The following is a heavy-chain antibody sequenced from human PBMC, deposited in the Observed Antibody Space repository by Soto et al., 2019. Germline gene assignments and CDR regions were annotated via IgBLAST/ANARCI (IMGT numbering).Heavy chain of an antibody. D-gene: IGHD2-15*01. Sequence: DVQLEESGGGLIQPGGYLRLSCAASGFSFSGKNYLTWVRQAPGKGLEWVSALYSSDGTYYADSVKGRFTVSRDNSKNTFYLHLHGLRPEDTALYFCATWLLRDHAFDIWGLGTMVTVSS. CDR1: GFSFSGKNY. CDR3: ATWLLRDHAFDI. J-gene: IGHJ3*02. V-gene: IGHV3-53*01. CDR2: LYSSDGT.